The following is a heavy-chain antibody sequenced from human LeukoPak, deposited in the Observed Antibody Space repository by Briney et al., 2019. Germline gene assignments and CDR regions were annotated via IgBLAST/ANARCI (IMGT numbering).Heavy chain of an antibody. V-gene: IGHV4-39*07. CDR3: ARVSPSDMIVVVDAFDI. Sequence: SETLSLTCTVSGGSISSSSYYWGWIRQPPGKGLEWIGSIYYSGSTYYNPSLRSRVTISVDTSKNQFSLKLSSVTAAGTAVYYCARVSPSDMIVVVDAFDIWGQGTMVTVSS. J-gene: IGHJ3*02. D-gene: IGHD3-22*01. CDR2: IYYSGST. CDR1: GGSISSSSYY.